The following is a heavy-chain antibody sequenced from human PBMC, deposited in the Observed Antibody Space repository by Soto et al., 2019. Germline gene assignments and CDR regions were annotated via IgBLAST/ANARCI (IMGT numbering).Heavy chain of an antibody. CDR1: GYTFTGYY. CDR2: INPNSGGT. D-gene: IGHD6-19*01. J-gene: IGHJ4*02. Sequence: ASVKVSCKASGYTFTGYYMHWVRQAPGQGLEWMGWINPNSGGTNYAQKFQGRVTMTRDTSISTAYMELSRLGSDDTAVYYCARDYSVAVAGHRPYWGQGTLVTVSS. V-gene: IGHV1-2*02. CDR3: ARDYSVAVAGHRPY.